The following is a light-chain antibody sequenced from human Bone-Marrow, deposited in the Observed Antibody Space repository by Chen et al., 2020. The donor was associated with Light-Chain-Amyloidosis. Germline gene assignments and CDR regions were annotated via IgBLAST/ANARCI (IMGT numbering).Light chain of an antibody. CDR1: SSNIGAGYD. V-gene: IGLV1-40*01. CDR3: QSYDSSLSGWV. Sequence: QSVLTQPPSVSGAPGQRVTISCTGSSSNIGAGYDVHGYQQLPGTAPKLLIYGNSNRPSGVPERCSGSKSGTSASLAITGLQAEDEADYYCQSYDSSLSGWVFGGGTKLTVL. CDR2: GNS. J-gene: IGLJ3*02.